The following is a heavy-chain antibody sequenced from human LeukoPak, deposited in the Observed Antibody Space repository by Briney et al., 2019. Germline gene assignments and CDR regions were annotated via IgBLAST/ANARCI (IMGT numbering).Heavy chain of an antibody. CDR2: ISGSGGST. CDR3: AKPMVVVAATSGWYAFDI. Sequence: PGGSLRLSCAASGFTFSSYGMSWVRQAPGKGLEWVSAISGSGGSTYYADSVKGRFTISRDNSKNTLYLQMNSLRAEDTAVYYCAKPMVVVAATSGWYAFDIWGQGTMVTVSS. CDR1: GFTFSSYG. J-gene: IGHJ3*02. V-gene: IGHV3-23*01. D-gene: IGHD2-15*01.